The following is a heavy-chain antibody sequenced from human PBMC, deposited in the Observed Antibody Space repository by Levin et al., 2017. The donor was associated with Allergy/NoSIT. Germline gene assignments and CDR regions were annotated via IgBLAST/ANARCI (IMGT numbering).Heavy chain of an antibody. Sequence: SQTLSLPCSVSGGSVSSGTYYWSWIRRPPGKELEWIGYINYRGVTKYNPSLQSRVTISVDTSKTEFSLKVTSVTAADTAVYYCARNRIIVSGGNDYYYGMDVWGQGTTVTVSS. V-gene: IGHV4-61*01. D-gene: IGHD5/OR15-5a*01. CDR2: INYRGVT. J-gene: IGHJ6*02. CDR3: ARNRIIVSGGNDYYYGMDV. CDR1: GGSVSSGTYY.